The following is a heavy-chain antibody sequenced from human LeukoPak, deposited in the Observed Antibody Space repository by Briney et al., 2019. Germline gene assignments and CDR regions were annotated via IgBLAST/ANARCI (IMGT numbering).Heavy chain of an antibody. J-gene: IGHJ4*02. Sequence: GASVKVSCKASGGTFSSYAISWVRQAPGQGLEWMGRIIPIFGIANYAQKFQGRVTITADKSTSTAYMELSSLRSEDTAVYYCARDQVVVVAAPGYHFDYWGQGTLVTVSS. V-gene: IGHV1-69*04. CDR2: IIPIFGIA. CDR1: GGTFSSYA. CDR3: ARDQVVVVAAPGYHFDY. D-gene: IGHD2-15*01.